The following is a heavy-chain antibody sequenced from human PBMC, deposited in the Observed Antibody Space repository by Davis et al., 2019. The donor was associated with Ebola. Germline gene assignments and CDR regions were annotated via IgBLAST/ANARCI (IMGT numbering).Heavy chain of an antibody. CDR1: GESFIPYY. V-gene: IGHV4-34*01. CDR2: INHNGYT. CDR3: ARVRGYSYIDY. J-gene: IGHJ4*02. Sequence: SETLSLTCAVYGESFIPYYWTWIRQFPDRGLEWIGEINHNGYTNYNPSLKSRVTISVDTSKNQFSLKLSSVTAADTAVYYCARVRGYSYIDYWGQGTLVTVSS. D-gene: IGHD5-18*01.